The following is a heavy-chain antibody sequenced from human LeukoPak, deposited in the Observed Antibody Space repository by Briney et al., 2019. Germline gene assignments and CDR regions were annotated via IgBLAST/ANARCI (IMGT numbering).Heavy chain of an antibody. CDR2: IYYSGST. J-gene: IGHJ4*02. Sequence: KPSETLSLTCTVSGGSISSGGYYWSWIRQHPGKGLEWIGYIYYSGSTYYNPSLKSRVTISVDTSKNQFSLKLSSVTAADTAVYYCAAPGSDCSGGSCYPPPVDYWGQGTLVTVSS. CDR3: AAPGSDCSGGSCYPPPVDY. CDR1: GGSISSGGYY. V-gene: IGHV4-30-4*08. D-gene: IGHD2-15*01.